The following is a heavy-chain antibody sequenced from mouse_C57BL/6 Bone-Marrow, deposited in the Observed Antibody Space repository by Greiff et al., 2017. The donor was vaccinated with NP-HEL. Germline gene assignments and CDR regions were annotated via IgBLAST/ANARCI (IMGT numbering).Heavy chain of an antibody. CDR1: GFTFSDYY. CDR2: INYDGSST. CDR3: ARRGWDEAMDY. J-gene: IGHJ4*01. V-gene: IGHV5-16*01. D-gene: IGHD4-1*01. Sequence: EVQLVESEGGLVQPGSSMKLSCTASGFTFSDYYMAWVRQVPEKGLEWVSNINYDGSSTYSLDSLKSRFIISRDNAKNILYLQMSSLESKDAATYYCARRGWDEAMDYWGQGTSVTVSS.